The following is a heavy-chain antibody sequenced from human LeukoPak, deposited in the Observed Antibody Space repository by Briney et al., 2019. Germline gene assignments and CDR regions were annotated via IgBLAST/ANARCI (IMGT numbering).Heavy chain of an antibody. CDR1: GFTFSSYG. J-gene: IGHJ4*02. Sequence: SGRSLRLSCAASGFTFSSYGMHWVRQAPGKGLEWVAVISYDGSNKYYADSVKGRFTISRDNSKNTLSLQLSSLRAEDTAVYYCAKANGYYSDWGQGTLVTVSS. CDR2: ISYDGSNK. V-gene: IGHV3-30*18. CDR3: AKANGYYSD. D-gene: IGHD3-22*01.